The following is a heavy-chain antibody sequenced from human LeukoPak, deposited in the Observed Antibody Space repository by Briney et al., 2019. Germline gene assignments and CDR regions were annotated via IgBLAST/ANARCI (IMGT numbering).Heavy chain of an antibody. CDR3: ARAGASGWYAAGWFDP. V-gene: IGHV3-74*01. Sequence: GGSLRLSCAASGFPFNNYWMYWVRQAPGKGLVWVSSINTDGRTTRYAASVQGRFTISRDNARNTLYLQMNSLSGDDTAVYYCARAGASGWYAAGWFDPWGQGSLVTVSS. CDR1: GFPFNNYW. D-gene: IGHD6-19*01. J-gene: IGHJ5*02. CDR2: INTDGRTT.